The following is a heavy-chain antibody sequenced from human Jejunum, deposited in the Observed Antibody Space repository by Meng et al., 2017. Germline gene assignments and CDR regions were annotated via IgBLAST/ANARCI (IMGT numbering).Heavy chain of an antibody. CDR2: VSYSGGP. J-gene: IGHJ5*02. D-gene: IGHD1-26*01. Sequence: QLQPRESGPGLVKPYWTLSLTCTVSGGSISSSGNYWGLIRQPPGSGLECVGTVSYSGGPYCRPCLQPRLTVSAHTSRNQFALMRISVSTADPSGECCAPIQLRGPVKVDGWGQGTLVTVSS. CDR3: APIQLRGPVKVDG. V-gene: IGHV4-39*01. CDR1: GGSISSSGNY.